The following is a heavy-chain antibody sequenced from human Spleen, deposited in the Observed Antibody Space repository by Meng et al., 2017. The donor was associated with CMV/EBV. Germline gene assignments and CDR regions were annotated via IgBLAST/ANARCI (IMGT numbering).Heavy chain of an antibody. V-gene: IGHV3-23*01. D-gene: IGHD6-19*01. CDR3: ARDRERRSGWYSSYYYYYGMDV. J-gene: IGHJ6*02. CDR1: GFTFSSYW. Sequence: GGSLRLSCAASGFTFSSYWMHWVRQAPGKGLEWVSAISGSGGSTYYADSVKGRFTISRDNSKNTLYLQMNSLRAEDTAVYYCARDRERRSGWYSSYYYYYGMDVWGQGTTVTVSS. CDR2: ISGSGGST.